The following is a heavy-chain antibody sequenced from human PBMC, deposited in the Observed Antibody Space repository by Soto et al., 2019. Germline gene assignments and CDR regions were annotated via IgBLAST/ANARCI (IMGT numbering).Heavy chain of an antibody. V-gene: IGHV3-23*01. Sequence: GGSLRLSCVASRFKFAGYAMSWVRQAPGKGLEWVSGISGSGVSTFYADSVKGRFTISRDNSRNTLYLQMNNLRVEDTAQYYCVKEWTPRRAFDYWGQGTVVTVSS. CDR1: RFKFAGYA. CDR2: ISGSGVST. CDR3: VKEWTPRRAFDY. J-gene: IGHJ4*02.